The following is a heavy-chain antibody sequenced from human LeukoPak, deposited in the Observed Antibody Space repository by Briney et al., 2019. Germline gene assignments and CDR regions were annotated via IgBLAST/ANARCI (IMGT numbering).Heavy chain of an antibody. CDR2: ISWNSGSI. V-gene: IGHV3-9*01. Sequence: GGSLGLSCAASGFTFDDYAMHWVRQAPGKGLEWVSGISWNSGSIGYADSVKGRFTISRDNAKNSLYLQMNSLRAEDTALYYCAKDIARIAVAGHPDYWGQGTLVTVSS. CDR1: GFTFDDYA. D-gene: IGHD6-19*01. J-gene: IGHJ4*02. CDR3: AKDIARIAVAGHPDY.